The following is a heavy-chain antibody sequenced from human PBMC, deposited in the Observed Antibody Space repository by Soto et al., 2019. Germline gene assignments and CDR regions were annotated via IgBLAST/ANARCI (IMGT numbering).Heavy chain of an antibody. V-gene: IGHV5-10-1*03. CDR1: GNSFTNYW. Sequence: EVQLVQSGAEVKKPGESLRISCKGSGNSFTNYWITWVRQMPGKGLEWMGRMDPSDSYTNYSPSFQGHVTISADKSISTAYLQWSSLKASDTAMYYCARVPTRMGLTYVFDYWGQGTLVTVSS. CDR2: MDPSDSYT. CDR3: ARVPTRMGLTYVFDY. J-gene: IGHJ4*02. D-gene: IGHD1-1*01.